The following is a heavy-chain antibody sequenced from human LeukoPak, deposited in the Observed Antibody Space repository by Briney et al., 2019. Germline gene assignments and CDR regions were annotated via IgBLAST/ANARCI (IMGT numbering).Heavy chain of an antibody. D-gene: IGHD3-10*01. CDR2: MNPNSGNT. CDR1: GYTFTSYD. V-gene: IGHV1-8*01. Sequence: ASVTVSCKASGYTFTSYDINRVRQAAGQGLEWMGWMNPNSGNTVYAQKFQGRVTMTRNTSISTAYMELSSLRSEDTAVYYCVRRMVRGNWFDPWGQGTLVTVSS. CDR3: VRRMVRGNWFDP. J-gene: IGHJ5*02.